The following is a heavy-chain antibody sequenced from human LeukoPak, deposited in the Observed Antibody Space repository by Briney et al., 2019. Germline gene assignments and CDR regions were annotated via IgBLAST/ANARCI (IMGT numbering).Heavy chain of an antibody. J-gene: IGHJ4*02. V-gene: IGHV3-7*01. CDR2: IKQDGSEK. CDR1: EFIFSGYW. CDR3: ARDGFVGAADY. D-gene: IGHD6-13*01. Sequence: GGSLRLSCAASEFIFSGYWMNWARQAPGKGLEWVANIKQDGSEKQYVDSVRGRFTISRDNAKNSLYLQMNSLRVVDTAVYYCARDGFVGAADYWGQGTLVTVSS.